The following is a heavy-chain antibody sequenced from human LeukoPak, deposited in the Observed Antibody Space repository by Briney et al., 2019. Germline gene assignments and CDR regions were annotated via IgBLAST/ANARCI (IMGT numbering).Heavy chain of an antibody. J-gene: IGHJ4*02. V-gene: IGHV1-2*02. Sequence: VASVKVSCKASGYTFTGYYMHWVRQAPGQGLEWIGWINPNNGGTHYAQNFQGRVTMTRDTSISTAYVELSRLRSDDTAVYYCARDNYGSGSYYKYWGQGTLVTVSS. CDR2: INPNNGGT. D-gene: IGHD3-10*01. CDR3: ARDNYGSGSYYKY. CDR1: GYTFTGYY.